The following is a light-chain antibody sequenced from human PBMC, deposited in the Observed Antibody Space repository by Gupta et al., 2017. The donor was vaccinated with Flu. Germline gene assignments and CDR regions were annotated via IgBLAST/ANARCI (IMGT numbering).Light chain of an antibody. V-gene: IGKV3-11*01. CDR2: DAS. Sequence: PGTLSLSPGERATLSCRASQSVSSYLAWYQQKPGQAPRLLIYDASNRATGIPARFSGSGSGTDFTLTISSLEPEDFAVYYCQQRSNWPGTFGPGTKVDIK. CDR1: QSVSSY. CDR3: QQRSNWPGT. J-gene: IGKJ3*01.